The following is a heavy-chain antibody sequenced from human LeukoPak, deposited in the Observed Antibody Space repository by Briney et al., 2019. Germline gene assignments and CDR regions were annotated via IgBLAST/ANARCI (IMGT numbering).Heavy chain of an antibody. D-gene: IGHD5-12*01. CDR3: TTEDIVATIDYFDY. CDR1: GFTFSNAW. CDR2: IKSKTDGGTT. V-gene: IGHV3-15*01. J-gene: IGHJ4*02. Sequence: GGSLRLSCAASGFTFSNAWMSWVRQAPGKGLEWVGRIKSKTDGGTTDYAAPVKGRFTISRDDSKNTLYLQMNSLKTEDTAVYYCTTEDIVATIDYFDYWGQGTLVTVSS.